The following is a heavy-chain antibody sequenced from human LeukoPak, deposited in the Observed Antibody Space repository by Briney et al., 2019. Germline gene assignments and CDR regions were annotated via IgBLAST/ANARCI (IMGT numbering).Heavy chain of an antibody. CDR3: ARVVAPFDCGITSCYGELDY. D-gene: IGHD2-2*01. J-gene: IGHJ4*02. V-gene: IGHV3-30*01. CDR1: GFTFSSYS. CDR2: ISYDGYNT. Sequence: GGSLRLSCAASGFTFSSYSMHWVRQAPGTGLEWVAVISYDGYNTYYADSVKGRFTISRDNSKNSLYLQMNSLRAEDSAVYYCARVVAPFDCGITSCYGELDYWGQGTLVTVSS.